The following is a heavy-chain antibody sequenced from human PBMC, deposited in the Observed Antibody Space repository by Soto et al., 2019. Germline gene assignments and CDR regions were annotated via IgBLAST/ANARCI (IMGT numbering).Heavy chain of an antibody. Sequence: QVQLQESGPGLVKPSGTLSLTCAVSGGSISSSNWWSWVRQPPGKGLEWIGEIYHSGSTNYNASLKSRVXXSXDXXKKQFSLKLSSVTAADTAVYYCARGASSSWYGMDVWGQGTTVTVSS. D-gene: IGHD6-13*01. V-gene: IGHV4-4*02. CDR2: IYHSGST. CDR3: ARGASSSWYGMDV. J-gene: IGHJ6*02. CDR1: GGSISSSNW.